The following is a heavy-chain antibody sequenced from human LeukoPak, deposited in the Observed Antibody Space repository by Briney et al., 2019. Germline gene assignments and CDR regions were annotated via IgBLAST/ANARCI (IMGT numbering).Heavy chain of an antibody. CDR1: GYFFTIYW. CDR3: ARSRGSSGTINWFDP. Sequence: GESLKISCETSGYFFTIYWIAGVRQKPGTGLEWMGAIYPEDSDTIYSPSFQGQVAISADRSIRTAYLQLNSLEASDTAMYYCARSRGSSGTINWFDPWGQGTLVTVSS. D-gene: IGHD3-10*01. CDR2: IYPEDSDT. J-gene: IGHJ5*02. V-gene: IGHV5-51*01.